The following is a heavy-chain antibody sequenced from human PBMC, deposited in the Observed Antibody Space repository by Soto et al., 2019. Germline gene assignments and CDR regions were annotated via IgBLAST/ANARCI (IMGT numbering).Heavy chain of an antibody. CDR3: AKDRYDYIWPLTQGGLDY. D-gene: IGHD3-16*01. CDR2: ISGSGGST. J-gene: IGHJ4*02. Sequence: PGGSLRLSCAASGFTFSSYAMSWVRQAPGKGLEWVSAISGSGGSTYYADSVKGRFTISRDNSKNTLYLQMNSLRAEDTAVYYCAKDRYDYIWPLTQGGLDYWGQGTLVTVSS. CDR1: GFTFSSYA. V-gene: IGHV3-23*01.